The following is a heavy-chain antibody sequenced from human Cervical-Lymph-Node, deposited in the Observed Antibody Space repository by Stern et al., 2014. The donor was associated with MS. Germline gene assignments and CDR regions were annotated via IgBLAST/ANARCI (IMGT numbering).Heavy chain of an antibody. Sequence: QLVESGPGLVKPSETLSLTCTVSGASISSSPWTWIRQTPGKGLEWIGNVYQSGSTNYKPSLKSRATIFVDTSKNQVSLKLTSVTAADTAVYYCARGRWYGDYWGQGTLVTVSS. D-gene: IGHD2-15*01. J-gene: IGHJ4*02. CDR2: VYQSGST. CDR3: ARGRWYGDY. CDR1: GASISSSP. V-gene: IGHV4-59*01.